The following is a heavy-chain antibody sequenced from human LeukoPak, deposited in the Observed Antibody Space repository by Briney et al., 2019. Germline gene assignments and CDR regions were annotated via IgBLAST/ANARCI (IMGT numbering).Heavy chain of an antibody. D-gene: IGHD4-17*01. V-gene: IGHV4-59*08. Sequence: SETLSLTCTVSGGSISSYYWSWIRQPPGKGLEWIGYIYYSGSTNYNPSLKSRVTISVDTSKNQFSLKLSSVTAADTAVYYCARHSAPHDYGDYRLDYSGQGTLVTVSS. J-gene: IGHJ4*02. CDR1: GGSISSYY. CDR2: IYYSGST. CDR3: ARHSAPHDYGDYRLDY.